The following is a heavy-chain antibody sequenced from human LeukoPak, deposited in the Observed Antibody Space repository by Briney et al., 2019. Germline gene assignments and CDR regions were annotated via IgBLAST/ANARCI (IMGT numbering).Heavy chain of an antibody. J-gene: IGHJ4*02. Sequence: PGGSLRLSCAASGFTFSSYAMHWVRQAPGKGLEWVAVISYDGSNKYYADSVKGRFTISRDNSKNTLYLQMNSPRAEDTALYYCARGVRYREQDYWGQGTLVTVSS. V-gene: IGHV3-30-3*01. CDR1: GFTFSSYA. CDR2: ISYDGSNK. CDR3: ARGVRYREQDY. D-gene: IGHD1-26*01.